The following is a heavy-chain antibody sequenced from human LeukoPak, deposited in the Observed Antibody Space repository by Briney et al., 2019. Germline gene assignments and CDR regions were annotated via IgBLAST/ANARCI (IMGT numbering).Heavy chain of an antibody. V-gene: IGHV3-30*04. Sequence: PGGSLRLSCAASGFTFSSYAMHWVRQAPGKGLEWVAVISYDGSNKCYADSVKGRFTISRDNSKNTLYLQMNSLRAEDTAVYYCARVDSSSWYPGFDYWGQGTLVTVSS. D-gene: IGHD6-13*01. CDR3: ARVDSSSWYPGFDY. CDR2: ISYDGSNK. CDR1: GFTFSSYA. J-gene: IGHJ4*02.